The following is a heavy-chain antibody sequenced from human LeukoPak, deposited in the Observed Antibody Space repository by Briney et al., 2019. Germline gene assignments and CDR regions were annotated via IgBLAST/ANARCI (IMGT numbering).Heavy chain of an antibody. V-gene: IGHV3-43*01. CDR3: AKDAYSTTVTTGFDY. J-gene: IGHJ4*02. D-gene: IGHD4-17*01. CDR2: ISWDGGST. Sequence: GGSLRLSCAASGFTFDDYTMHWVRQAPGKGLEWVSLISWDGGSTYYADSVKGRSTISRDNSKNSLYLQMNSLRTEDTALYYCAKDAYSTTVTTGFDYWGQGTLVTVSS. CDR1: GFTFDDYT.